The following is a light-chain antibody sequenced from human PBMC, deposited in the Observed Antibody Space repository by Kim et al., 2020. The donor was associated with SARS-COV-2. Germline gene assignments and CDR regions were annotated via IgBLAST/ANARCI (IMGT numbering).Light chain of an antibody. CDR1: SSNIGSNY. V-gene: IGLV1-47*01. CDR3: AAWDDSLSGSWV. J-gene: IGLJ3*02. CDR2: RNN. Sequence: QRVTISCSGRSSNIGSNYVYWYQQLPGTAPKLLIYRNNQRPSGVPDRFSGSKSGTSASLAISGLRSEDEADYYCAAWDDSLSGSWVFGGGTKLTVL.